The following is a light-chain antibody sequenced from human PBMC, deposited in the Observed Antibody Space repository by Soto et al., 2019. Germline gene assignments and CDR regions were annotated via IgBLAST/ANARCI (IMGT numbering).Light chain of an antibody. CDR2: AAS. CDR1: QSISSY. V-gene: IGKV1-39*01. CDR3: QQSYSTPPI. Sequence: DIQMTQSPSSLSASVGDRVTITCRASQSISSYLNWYQQKPGKAPKLLIYAASSLQSGVPSRFXXXGSGTDFTLTISSLQPEDFATYYCQQSYSTPPIFGPGTKVDIK. J-gene: IGKJ3*01.